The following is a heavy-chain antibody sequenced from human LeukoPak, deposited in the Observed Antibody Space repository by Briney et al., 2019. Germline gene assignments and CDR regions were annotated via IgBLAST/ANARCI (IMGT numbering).Heavy chain of an antibody. D-gene: IGHD5-24*01. Sequence: GGSLTLSCAASGFSISSFWMHWVRQAPGKGLVWVSRVNGEGGYRNYADSVKRRFTISRDNAGNTLYLQMHSLRAEDTAVYYCVRDGDDYNFDYWGQGSLVTVSS. CDR1: GFSISSFW. V-gene: IGHV3-74*01. CDR2: VNGEGGYR. J-gene: IGHJ4*02. CDR3: VRDGDDYNFDY.